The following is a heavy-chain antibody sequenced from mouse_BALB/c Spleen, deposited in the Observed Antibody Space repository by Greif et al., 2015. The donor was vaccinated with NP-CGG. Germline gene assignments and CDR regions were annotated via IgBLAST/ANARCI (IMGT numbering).Heavy chain of an antibody. D-gene: IGHD1-1*01. Sequence: VNLVESGAELAKPGASVKMSCKASGYTFTSYWMHWVKQRPGQGLEWIGYINPSTGYTEYNQKFKDKATLTADKSSSTAYMQLNSLTSEDSAVYYCARRGTTVVASMDYWGQGTSVTVSS. J-gene: IGHJ4*01. CDR2: INPSTGYT. V-gene: IGHV1-7*01. CDR1: GYTFTSYW. CDR3: ARRGTTVVASMDY.